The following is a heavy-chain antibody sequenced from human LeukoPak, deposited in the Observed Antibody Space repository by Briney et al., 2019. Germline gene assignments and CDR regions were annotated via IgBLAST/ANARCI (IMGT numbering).Heavy chain of an antibody. CDR2: ISSSSSYI. CDR3: VRDLYAPGTYSSSGDAFDI. V-gene: IGHV3-21*01. J-gene: IGHJ3*02. D-gene: IGHD3-10*01. CDR1: GFTFSSYS. Sequence: PGGSLRLSCAASGFTFSSYSMNWVRQAPGKGLEWVSSISSSSSYIYYADSVKGRFTISRDNAKNSLNLQMNNLRAEDTAVYYCVRDLYAPGTYSSSGDAFDIWGQGTLVTVSS.